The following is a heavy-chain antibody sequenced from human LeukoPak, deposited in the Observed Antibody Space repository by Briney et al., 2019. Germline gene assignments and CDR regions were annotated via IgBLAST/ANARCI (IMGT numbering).Heavy chain of an antibody. CDR2: IYPGDSDT. CDR3: ARRVRVCSSTSCYRFDY. Sequence: GESLKISCKGSGYSFTSYWIGWVRQMPGKGLEWMGIIYPGDSDTRYSPSFQSQVTISADKSISTAYLQWSSLKASDTAMYYCARRVRVCSSTSCYRFDYWGQGTLVTVSS. CDR1: GYSFTSYW. V-gene: IGHV5-51*01. D-gene: IGHD2-2*01. J-gene: IGHJ4*02.